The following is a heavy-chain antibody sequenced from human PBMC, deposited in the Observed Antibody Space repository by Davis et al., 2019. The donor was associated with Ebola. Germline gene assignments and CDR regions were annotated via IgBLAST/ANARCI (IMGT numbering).Heavy chain of an antibody. J-gene: IGHJ2*01. CDR2: IKQYGSEE. D-gene: IGHD6-13*01. V-gene: IGHV3-7*03. CDR1: GFIFSDYW. Sequence: GESLKISCEASGFIFSDYWMTWVRQAPGKGLEWVANIKQYGSEEYYLGSVKGRFTISRDNAKNCLYLQMNSLRDEDTALYYCANARSSSYQFDVWGRGTLVTVSS. CDR3: ANARSSSYQFDV.